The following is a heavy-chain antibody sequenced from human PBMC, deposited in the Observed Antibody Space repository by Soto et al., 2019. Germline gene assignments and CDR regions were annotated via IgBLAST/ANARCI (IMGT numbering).Heavy chain of an antibody. V-gene: IGHV1-69*06. CDR2: IIAIFGTA. Sequence: QVQLVQSGAEVKKPGSSVKVSCKASGGTFSSYAISWVRQAPGQGLEWMGGIIAIFGTANYAQKLQGRVTITADKSTSTAYMEPSSVISDATAEYSCAKPIIEEPRYYYGMDVWGQGTTVTVSS. CDR1: GGTFSSYA. J-gene: IGHJ6*02. D-gene: IGHD1-26*01. CDR3: AKPIIEEPRYYYGMDV.